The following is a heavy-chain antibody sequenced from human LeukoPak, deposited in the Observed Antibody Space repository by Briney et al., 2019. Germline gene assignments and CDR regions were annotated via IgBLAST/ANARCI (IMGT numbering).Heavy chain of an antibody. CDR3: AKDPPAYCGGDCYPDAFDI. V-gene: IGHV3-23*01. CDR1: GFTFSSYA. D-gene: IGHD2-21*02. CDR2: ISGSGGST. J-gene: IGHJ3*02. Sequence: PGGSLRLSCAASGFTFSSYAMSWVRQAPGKGLEWVSAISGSGGSTYYADSVKGRFTISRDNSKNTLYLQMNSLRAEDTAVYYCAKDPPAYCGGDCYPDAFDIWGQGTMVTVSS.